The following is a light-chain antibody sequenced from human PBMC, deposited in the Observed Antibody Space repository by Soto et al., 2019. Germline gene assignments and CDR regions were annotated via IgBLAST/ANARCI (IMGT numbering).Light chain of an antibody. CDR3: QQSCSTPWT. CDR1: QSISSY. J-gene: IGKJ1*01. CDR2: AAS. Sequence: DVQRTQCISTDRESVGYRVSVDLGASQSISSYLNWYQQKPGKAPKLLIYAASILQSGVPSRVSGRGSRTDFTLTISSLQPEDFAAYYCQQSCSTPWTFGQGTKVDIK. V-gene: IGKV1-39*01.